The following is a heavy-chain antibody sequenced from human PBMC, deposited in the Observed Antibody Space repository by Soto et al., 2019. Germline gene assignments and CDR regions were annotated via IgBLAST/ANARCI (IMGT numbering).Heavy chain of an antibody. Sequence: SVKVSCKASGGTFSGDAISWLRQAPGQGLEWMGQIVPFFKGTKYAQKFQGRVTITADDSTSTAFLDLSSLRSEDTAVYFCARDVSVNYYDSTYYYYAMDVWGQGTTATVSS. CDR1: GGTFSGDA. CDR3: ARDVSVNYYDSTYYYYAMDV. CDR2: IVPFFKGT. D-gene: IGHD3-22*01. V-gene: IGHV1-69*13. J-gene: IGHJ6*02.